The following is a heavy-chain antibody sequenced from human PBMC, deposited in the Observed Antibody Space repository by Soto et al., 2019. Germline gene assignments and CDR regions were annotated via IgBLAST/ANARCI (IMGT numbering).Heavy chain of an antibody. CDR3: AKDFTILGRPEGFDY. CDR1: GFTFSSYA. J-gene: IGHJ4*02. V-gene: IGHV3-23*01. D-gene: IGHD3-9*01. Sequence: EVQLLESGGGLVQPGGSLRLSCAASGFTFSSYAMSWVRQAPGKGLEWVSVISGSGGSTYYADSVKGRFTISRDNSKNTLYLQMNSLRAEDTAVYYCAKDFTILGRPEGFDYWGQGTLVTVSS. CDR2: ISGSGGST.